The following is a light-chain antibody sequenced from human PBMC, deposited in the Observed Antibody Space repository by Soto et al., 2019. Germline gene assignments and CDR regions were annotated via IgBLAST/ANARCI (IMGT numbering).Light chain of an antibody. V-gene: IGKV3-15*01. CDR1: QSIKNL. CDR2: YAS. J-gene: IGKJ5*01. Sequence: TQSPAPLSVSPGEGATLSCRSSQSIKNLLAWYQQRPGQSPSLLLYYASTRATGVPARFSGSGSGTECTLAISSLQSEDVAVYYCQQYHNWPITLGQGTRLEIK. CDR3: QQYHNWPIT.